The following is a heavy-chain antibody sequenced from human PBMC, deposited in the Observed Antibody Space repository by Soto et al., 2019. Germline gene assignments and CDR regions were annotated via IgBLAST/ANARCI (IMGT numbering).Heavy chain of an antibody. CDR1: GFTFGSYA. D-gene: IGHD1-26*01. J-gene: IGHJ2*01. CDR2: IGVSSSSP. Sequence: EVQLLDSGGDLVQPGGSLRLSCAASGFTFGSYAMTWVRQASGKGLEWVSSIGVSSSSPQYADSVKGRFTISRDNTQSTLFLQMNSLRVEDTAVYYCVKTIMRGSRYWYFDLWCRGTLVTVSS. CDR3: VKTIMRGSRYWYFDL. V-gene: IGHV3-23*01.